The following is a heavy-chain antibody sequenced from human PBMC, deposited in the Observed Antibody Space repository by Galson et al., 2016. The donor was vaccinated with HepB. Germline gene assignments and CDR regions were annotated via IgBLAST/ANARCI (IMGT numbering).Heavy chain of an antibody. CDR2: IIPMFGTA. CDR1: GGTFSSYG. V-gene: IGHV1-69*13. CDR3: AKVSSAFDI. J-gene: IGHJ3*02. Sequence: SVKVSCKASGGTFSSYGLSWVRQAPGQAFEWMGGIIPMFGTAEYAQKFQGRVTITADESTTTVSMYLSSLKSEDAAVYYCAKVSSAFDIWGQGTMVTVSS.